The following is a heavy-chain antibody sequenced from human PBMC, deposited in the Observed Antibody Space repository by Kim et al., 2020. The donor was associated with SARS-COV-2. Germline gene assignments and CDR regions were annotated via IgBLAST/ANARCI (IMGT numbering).Heavy chain of an antibody. CDR2: INPSGGST. V-gene: IGHV1-46*01. CDR3: ASCSSITMIRGGAFDI. CDR1: GYTFTSYY. J-gene: IGHJ3*02. D-gene: IGHD3-22*01. Sequence: ASVKVSCKASGYTFTSYYMHWVRQAPGQGLEWMGIINPSGGSTSYAQKFQGRVTMTRDTSTSTVYMELSSLRSEDTAVYYCASCSSITMIRGGAFDIWGQGTMCTVSS.